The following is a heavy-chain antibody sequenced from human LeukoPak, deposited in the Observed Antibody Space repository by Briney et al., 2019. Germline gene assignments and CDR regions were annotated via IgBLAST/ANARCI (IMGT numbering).Heavy chain of an antibody. D-gene: IGHD3-16*02. CDR3: ARAYRGLDY. V-gene: IGHV3-30-3*01. CDR2: ISYDGSNK. CDR1: GFTFSSYA. J-gene: IGHJ4*02. Sequence: GGSLRLSCAASGFTFSSYAMHWVRQAPGKGLEWVAVISYDGSNKYYADSVKGRFTISRDNSKNTLYLQMNSLRAEDTAVYYCARAYRGLDYWGQGTLVTVSS.